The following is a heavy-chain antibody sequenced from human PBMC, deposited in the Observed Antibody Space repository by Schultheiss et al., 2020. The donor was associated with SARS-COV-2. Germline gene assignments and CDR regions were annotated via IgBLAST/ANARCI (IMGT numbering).Heavy chain of an antibody. CDR2: ISGSGGST. CDR1: GFTFSSYA. CDR3: ARALGIAAAEYGMDV. D-gene: IGHD6-13*01. Sequence: GESLKISCAASGFTFSSYAMSWVRQAPGKGLEWVSAISGSGGSTYYADSVKGRFTISRDNSKNTLYLQMNSLRAEDTAVYYCARALGIAAAEYGMDVWGQGTTVTVSS. J-gene: IGHJ6*02. V-gene: IGHV3-23*01.